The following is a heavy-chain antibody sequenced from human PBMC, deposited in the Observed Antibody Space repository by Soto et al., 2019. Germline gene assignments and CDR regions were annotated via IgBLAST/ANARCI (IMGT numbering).Heavy chain of an antibody. V-gene: IGHV1-2*02. CDR1: GYTFTGYY. Sequence: ASVKVSCKASGYTFTGYYMHWVRQAPGQGLEWIGWINPNSGGTNYAQKFQGRVTMTRDTSISTAYMELSRLRSDDTAVYYCARDPHQYSSGWYRVRYYYYGMDVWGQGTTVTVS. CDR3: ARDPHQYSSGWYRVRYYYYGMDV. D-gene: IGHD6-19*01. CDR2: INPNSGGT. J-gene: IGHJ6*02.